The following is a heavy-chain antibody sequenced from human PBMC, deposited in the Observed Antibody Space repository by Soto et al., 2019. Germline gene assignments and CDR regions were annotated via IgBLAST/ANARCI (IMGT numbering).Heavy chain of an antibody. V-gene: IGHV1-3*01. Sequence: GASVKVSCKASGYTFTSYAMHWVRQAPGQRLEWMGWINAGNGNTKYSQKFQGRVTITRDTSASTAYMELSSLRSEDTAVYYCARSIIQRGYYYGMDGWGQGTTVTV. D-gene: IGHD5-18*01. CDR1: GYTFTSYA. CDR2: INAGNGNT. J-gene: IGHJ6*02. CDR3: ARSIIQRGYYYGMDG.